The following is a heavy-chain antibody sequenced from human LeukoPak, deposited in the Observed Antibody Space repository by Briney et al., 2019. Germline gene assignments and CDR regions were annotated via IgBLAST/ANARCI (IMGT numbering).Heavy chain of an antibody. V-gene: IGHV3-66*02. Sequence: GGSLRLSCAASGFTVSSNYMSWVRQAPGKGLEWVSVIYSGGSTYYADSVKGRFTISRYNSKNTLYLQMNSLRAEDTAVYYRARQTIDDSSRYYDYWGQGTLVTVSS. CDR3: ARQTIDDSSRYYDY. CDR1: GFTVSSNY. J-gene: IGHJ4*02. CDR2: IYSGGST. D-gene: IGHD3-22*01.